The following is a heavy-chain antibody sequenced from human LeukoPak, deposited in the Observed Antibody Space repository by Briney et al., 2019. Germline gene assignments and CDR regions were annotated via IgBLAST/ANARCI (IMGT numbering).Heavy chain of an antibody. V-gene: IGHV3-7*03. D-gene: IGHD6-13*01. CDR3: ARSLPYGTTWYGRSDF. CDR1: GFPFNAYW. CDR2: IRQDGDTK. J-gene: IGHJ4*02. Sequence: GGSLRLSCAASGFPFNAYWMTWVRQAPGKGLEWVANIRQDGDTKYYVDSVKGRFTISRDNAMNSLYLQMNSMRAEDTAIYYCARSLPYGTTWYGRSDFWGQGTLVTVSS.